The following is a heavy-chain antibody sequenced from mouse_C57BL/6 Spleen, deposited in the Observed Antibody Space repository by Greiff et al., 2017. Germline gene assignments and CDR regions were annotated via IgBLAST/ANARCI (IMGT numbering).Heavy chain of an antibody. V-gene: IGHV2-5*01. CDR2: IWRGGST. Sequence: QVQLQQSGPGLVQPSQSLSITCTVSGFSLTSYGVHWVRQSPGKGLEWLGVIWRGGSTDYNAAFMSRLSITKDNSKSQVFFKMNSLQADDTAIYXCAKMDYYGSEDAYWGKGTLVTVSA. CDR3: AKMDYYGSEDAY. J-gene: IGHJ3*01. CDR1: GFSLTSYG. D-gene: IGHD1-1*01.